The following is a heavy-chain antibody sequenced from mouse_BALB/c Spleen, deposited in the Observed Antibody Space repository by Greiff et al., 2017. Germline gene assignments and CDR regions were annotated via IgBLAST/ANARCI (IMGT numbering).Heavy chain of an antibody. J-gene: IGHJ3*01. CDR3: ARRDGNSWFSY. V-gene: IGHV1-9*01. CDR1: GYTFSSYW. CDR2: ILPGSGST. Sequence: VQLQQSGAELMKPGASVKISCKATGYTFSSYWIEWVKQRPGHGLEWIGEILPGSGSTNYNEKFKGKATFTADTSSNTAYMQLSSLTSEDSAVYFCARRDGNSWFSYWGQGTLGTVSA. D-gene: IGHD2-1*01.